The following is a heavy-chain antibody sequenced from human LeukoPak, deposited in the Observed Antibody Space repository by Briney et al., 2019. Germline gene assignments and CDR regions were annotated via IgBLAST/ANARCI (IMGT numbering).Heavy chain of an antibody. CDR3: ARGSRVGIPAANWFDP. CDR1: GGSISSSNW. V-gene: IGHV4-4*02. Sequence: SETLSLTCAVSGGSISSSNWWSWVRQPPGEGLGWIGEIYHSGSTNYNPSLKSRVTISVDKSKNQFSLKLSSVTAADTAVYYCARGSRVGIPAANWFDPWGQGTLVTVSS. CDR2: IYHSGST. D-gene: IGHD2-2*01. J-gene: IGHJ5*02.